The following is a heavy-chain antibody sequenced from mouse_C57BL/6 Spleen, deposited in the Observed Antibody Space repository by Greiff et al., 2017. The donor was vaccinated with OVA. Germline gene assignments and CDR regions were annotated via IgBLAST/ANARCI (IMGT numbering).Heavy chain of an antibody. J-gene: IGHJ4*01. CDR3: AKARATVVRYAMDY. CDR1: GYTFTSYW. Sequence: QVQLQQPGAELVRPGSSVKLSCKASGYTFTSYWMHWVKQRPIQGLEWIGNIDPSDSETHYNQKFKDKATLTVDKSSSTAYMQLSRLTSEDSAVYYSAKARATVVRYAMDYWGQGTSVTVSS. D-gene: IGHD1-1*01. CDR2: IDPSDSET. V-gene: IGHV1-52*01.